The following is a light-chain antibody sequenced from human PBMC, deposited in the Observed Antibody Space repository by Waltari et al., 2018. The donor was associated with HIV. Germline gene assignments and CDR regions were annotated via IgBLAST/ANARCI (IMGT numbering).Light chain of an antibody. J-gene: IGKJ2*01. CDR1: QSVSTN. V-gene: IGKV3-15*01. Sequence: SVSPGDTATLSCRASQSVSTNLAWYQQKPGQAPRLLFYDASTRATGVPARFSGGGSETEFTLTITSLQSEDFAVYYCQQYNNWPPAYTFGQGTKLEIK. CDR3: QQYNNWPPAYT. CDR2: DAS.